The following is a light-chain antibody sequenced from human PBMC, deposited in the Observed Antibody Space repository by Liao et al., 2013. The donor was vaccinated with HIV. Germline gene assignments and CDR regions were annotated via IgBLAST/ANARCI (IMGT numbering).Light chain of an antibody. CDR2: RDS. CDR1: NIESKA. Sequence: ELTQPPSVSVAPGKTATITCGGDNIESKAVHWYQQKPGQAPVLVIYRDSDRPSGIPERFSGSNSGNTATLTITRVEAGDEADYYCQVWDTSRGVFGGGTKLTVL. J-gene: IGLJ3*02. V-gene: IGLV3-21*04. CDR3: QVWDTSRGV.